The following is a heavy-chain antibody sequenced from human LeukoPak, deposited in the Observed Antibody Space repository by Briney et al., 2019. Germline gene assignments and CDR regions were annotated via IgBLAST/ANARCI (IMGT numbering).Heavy chain of an antibody. CDR2: IGSGGTNV. J-gene: IGHJ4*02. CDR1: GFSFSTYS. CDR3: GRGMRDYYGLDY. D-gene: IGHD3-10*01. Sequence: GGSLRLSCAASGFSFSTYSMNWVRQAPGKGLEWVSYIGSGGTNVHYADSVKGRFTISRDNAKNTLYLHMNSLTVEDTAVYYCGRGMRDYYGLDYWGQGILVTVSS. V-gene: IGHV3-48*04.